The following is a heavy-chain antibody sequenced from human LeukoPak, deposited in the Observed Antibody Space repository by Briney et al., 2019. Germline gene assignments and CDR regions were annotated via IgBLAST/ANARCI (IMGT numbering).Heavy chain of an antibody. J-gene: IGHJ4*02. D-gene: IGHD2/OR15-2a*01. V-gene: IGHV1-46*01. CDR1: GYTFTNFY. Sequence: ASVKVSCKASGYTFTNFYIHWARQAPGQGLEWMGKINPSGGTTSYAQKFQGRVAMTRDTSTSTVYMDLSGLTSEDTAVYYCARTIVDGGTNYWGQGTLVTVSS. CDR3: ARTIVDGGTNY. CDR2: INPSGGTT.